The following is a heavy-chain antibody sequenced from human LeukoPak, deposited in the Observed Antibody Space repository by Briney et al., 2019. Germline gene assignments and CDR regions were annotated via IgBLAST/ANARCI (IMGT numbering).Heavy chain of an antibody. CDR1: GFTFSSYA. CDR3: ARDRNPFDPWSSGDY. Sequence: GGSLRLSCAASGFTFSSYAMHWVRQAPGKGLEWVAVISYDGSNKYYADSVKGRFTISRDNSKNKLYLQMNSLRAEVTAVYYCARDRNPFDPWSSGDYWGQGTLVTVSS. J-gene: IGHJ4*02. V-gene: IGHV3-30*04. CDR2: ISYDGSNK. D-gene: IGHD6-19*01.